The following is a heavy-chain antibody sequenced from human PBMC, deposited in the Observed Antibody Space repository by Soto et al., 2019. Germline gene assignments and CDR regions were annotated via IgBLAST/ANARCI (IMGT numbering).Heavy chain of an antibody. D-gene: IGHD2-15*01. CDR1: GFTFSSYG. CDR2: IWYDGSNK. V-gene: IGHV3-33*01. Sequence: QVPLVESGGGVVQPGRSLRLSCAASGFTFSSYGMHWVRQAPGKGLEWVAVIWYDGSNKYYADSVKGRFTISRDNSKNTLYLQMNSLRAEDTAVYYCARDGVVVAYYYYYGMDVWGQGTTVTVSS. CDR3: ARDGVVVAYYYYYGMDV. J-gene: IGHJ6*02.